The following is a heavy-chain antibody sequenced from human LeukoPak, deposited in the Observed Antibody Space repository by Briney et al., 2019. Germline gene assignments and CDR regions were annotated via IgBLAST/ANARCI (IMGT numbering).Heavy chain of an antibody. J-gene: IGHJ4*02. Sequence: GGSLRLSCAASGFTFTILSRNGVRQAPGKGLEWVSSISSTRNNIYYADSVKGRFTISRDNAKNSLSLQMNSLRVEDTALYYCARSVPDYTRFGYWGQGALVTVSS. CDR2: ISSTRNNI. V-gene: IGHV3-21*01. CDR3: ARSVPDYTRFGY. D-gene: IGHD4-11*01. CDR1: GFTFTILS.